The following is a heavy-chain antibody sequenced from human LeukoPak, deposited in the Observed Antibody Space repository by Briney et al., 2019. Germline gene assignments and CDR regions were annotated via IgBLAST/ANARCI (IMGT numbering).Heavy chain of an antibody. J-gene: IGHJ4*02. CDR3: AKDRSLYYDFWSGYYYFDY. V-gene: IGHV3-23*01. Sequence: GGSLRLSXAASGFTFSSYAMSWVRQAPGKGLEWVSAISGSGGSTYYADSVKGRFTISRDNSKNTLYLQMNSLRAEDTAVYYCAKDRSLYYDFWSGYYYFDYWGPGTLVTVSS. CDR1: GFTFSSYA. CDR2: ISGSGGST. D-gene: IGHD3-3*01.